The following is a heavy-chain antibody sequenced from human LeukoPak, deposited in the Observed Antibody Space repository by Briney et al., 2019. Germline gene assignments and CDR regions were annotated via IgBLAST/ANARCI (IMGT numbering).Heavy chain of an antibody. Sequence: GGSLRLSCAASELTFSDYSMNWVRQAPGKGLVWVAYISSGGSTIYYADSVRGRFTISRDSARNSLYLQMNSLRDEDTAVYYCARDETGVGSGGIDFWGQGTLVTVSS. CDR1: ELTFSDYS. CDR3: ARDETGVGSGGIDF. V-gene: IGHV3-48*02. CDR2: ISSGGSTI. J-gene: IGHJ4*02. D-gene: IGHD2-8*02.